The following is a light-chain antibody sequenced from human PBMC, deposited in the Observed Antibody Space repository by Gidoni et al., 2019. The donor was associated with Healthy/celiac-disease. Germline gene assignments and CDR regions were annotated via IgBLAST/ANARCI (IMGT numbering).Light chain of an antibody. CDR1: SSNIGAGYD. Sequence: QSVLTQPLSVSGAPRQRATISCIGSSSNIGAGYDVHWYQQLPGTAPKLLIYDNSNRPSGVPDRFSGSKSDTSASLAITGRQAEDEDDYYCQSYDSSLGSPSAVFGGGTKLTVL. V-gene: IGLV1-40*01. CDR2: DNS. J-gene: IGLJ2*01. CDR3: QSYDSSLGSPSAV.